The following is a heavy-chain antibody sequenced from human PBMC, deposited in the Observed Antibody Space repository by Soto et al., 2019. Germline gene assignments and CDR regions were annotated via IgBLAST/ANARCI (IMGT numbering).Heavy chain of an antibody. Sequence: QVQLVQSGAEVKKPGASVKVSCKASGYTFTSYYMHWVRQAPGQGLEWMGIINPSGGSTTYAQKCRXRXSMARDTSASTVYMELSSLRSEDTAVYYCARVGGYSYGGVDYWGQGTLVTVSS. CDR1: GYTFTSYY. CDR2: INPSGGST. J-gene: IGHJ4*02. D-gene: IGHD5-18*01. CDR3: ARVGGYSYGGVDY. V-gene: IGHV1-46*01.